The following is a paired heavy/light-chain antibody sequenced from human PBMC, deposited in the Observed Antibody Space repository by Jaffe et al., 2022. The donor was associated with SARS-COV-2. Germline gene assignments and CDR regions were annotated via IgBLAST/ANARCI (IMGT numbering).Heavy chain of an antibody. J-gene: IGHJ5*02. V-gene: IGHV4-4*02. CDR3: ARHPNSGGGSGP. Sequence: QVQLQESGPGLVKPSGTLSLTCTVSGDSMNNDDWWTWVRQPPGKGLEWVAEIYRRGTINYNSSLKGRVTISLDKSKKQFYLTLNSVTAADTAVYYCARHPNSGGGSGPWGQGTLVTVSS. D-gene: IGHD6-25*01. CDR1: GDSMNNDDW. CDR2: IYRRGTI.
Light chain of an antibody. Sequence: DIVMTQSPDSLAVSLGERATINCKSSQSVLYRSTNTNYLGWYQQKPGQPPKLLIYWASTRQSGVPDRFSGSGSGTNFNLTISSLQAEDVAVYYCQQYYTSPRSFGPGTKVEIK. V-gene: IGKV4-1*01. CDR1: QSVLYRSTNTNY. J-gene: IGKJ3*01. CDR3: QQYYTSPRS. CDR2: WAS.